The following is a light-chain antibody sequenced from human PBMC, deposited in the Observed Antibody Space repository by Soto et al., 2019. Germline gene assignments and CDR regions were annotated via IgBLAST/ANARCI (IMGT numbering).Light chain of an antibody. Sequence: QSALTQPPSASGTPGQRVTISCSGSSSNIGSKTVNWYQQLPGTATKLLIYSNNQRPSGVPDRFSGSKSGTSASLAISGLQSEDEADDYCAAWDDSLNGVVFGGGTQLTVL. V-gene: IGLV1-44*01. CDR1: SSNIGSKT. J-gene: IGLJ2*01. CDR2: SNN. CDR3: AAWDDSLNGVV.